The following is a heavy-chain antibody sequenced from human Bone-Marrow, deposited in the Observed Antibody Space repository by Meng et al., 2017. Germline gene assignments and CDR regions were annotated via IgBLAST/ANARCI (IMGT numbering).Heavy chain of an antibody. CDR2: INPSGGST. J-gene: IGHJ4*02. Sequence: ASVKVSCKASGYTFTSYGISWVRQAPGQGLEWMGIINPSGGSTSYAQKFQGRVTMTRDTSTSTVYMELSSLRSEDTAVYYCAREDLWELLAGFDYWGQGTLVTVSS. V-gene: IGHV1-46*01. CDR1: GYTFTSYG. D-gene: IGHD1-26*01. CDR3: AREDLWELLAGFDY.